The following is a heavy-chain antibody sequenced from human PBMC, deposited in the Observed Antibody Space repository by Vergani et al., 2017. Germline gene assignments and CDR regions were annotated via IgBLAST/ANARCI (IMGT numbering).Heavy chain of an antibody. CDR2: IWYDGSNK. Sequence: QVQLVESGGGVVQPGRSLRLSCAASGFTFSSYGMHWVRQAPGKGLEWVAVIWYDGSNKYYADSVKGRFTISRDNSKNTLYLQMNSLRAEDTAIYYCVXEKIDLGSYFFDSWGHGILVTVSS. J-gene: IGHJ4*01. CDR3: VXEKIDLGSYFFDS. D-gene: IGHD2/OR15-2a*01. V-gene: IGHV3-33*06. CDR1: GFTFSSYG.